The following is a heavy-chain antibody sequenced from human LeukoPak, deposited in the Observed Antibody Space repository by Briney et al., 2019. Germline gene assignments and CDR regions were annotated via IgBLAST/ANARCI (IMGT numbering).Heavy chain of an antibody. CDR1: GGTFSSYA. J-gene: IGHJ3*02. Sequence: SVKVSCKASGGTFSSYAISWVRQAPGQGLEWMGRIIPILGIANYAQKFQGRVTITADKSTSTAYMELSSLRSEDTAVYYCAREWELGANGPNASDIWGQGTMVTVSS. V-gene: IGHV1-69*04. CDR2: IIPILGIA. CDR3: AREWELGANGPNASDI. D-gene: IGHD1-26*01.